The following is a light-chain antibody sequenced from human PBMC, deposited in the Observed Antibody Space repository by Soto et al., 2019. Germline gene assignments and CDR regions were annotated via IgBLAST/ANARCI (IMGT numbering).Light chain of an antibody. CDR1: QSVSSY. CDR2: DAS. Sequence: EIVLTQSPATLSLSPGERATLSCRASQSVSSYLAWYQQKPGQAPRLLIFDASNRATGIPARFSGSGSGTDFALTISSLETGDFAVYYCQQRSNWPPTFGQGTKVEIK. V-gene: IGKV3-11*01. J-gene: IGKJ1*01. CDR3: QQRSNWPPT.